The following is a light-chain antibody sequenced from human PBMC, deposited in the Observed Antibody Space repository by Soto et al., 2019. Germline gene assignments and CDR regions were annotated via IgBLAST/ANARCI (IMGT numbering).Light chain of an antibody. CDR3: YSYAGTYTSL. Sequence: QSALTQPSSVSGSPGQSVTISCSGSTSDVGGYDYVSWYQQHPGTVPKLLIYDVSKRPAGVPDRFSGSRSGNTASLTISGLQAEDEADYYCYSYAGTYTSLFGSGTKVTVL. J-gene: IGLJ1*01. CDR1: TSDVGGYDY. CDR2: DVS. V-gene: IGLV2-11*01.